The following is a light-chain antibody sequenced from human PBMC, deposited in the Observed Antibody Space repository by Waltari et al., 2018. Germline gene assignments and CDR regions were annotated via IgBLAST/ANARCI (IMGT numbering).Light chain of an antibody. V-gene: IGKV3-11*01. CDR1: QTVNTY. J-gene: IGKJ4*01. Sequence: SHRARQTVNTYIACYQQKPGHAPRHLIYAASNRATGIPAMFSGIGSGTDFTITISSLEPEDFAVYYCQQHRTWPLTFGGGTKVEIK. CDR3: QQHRTWPLT. CDR2: AAS.